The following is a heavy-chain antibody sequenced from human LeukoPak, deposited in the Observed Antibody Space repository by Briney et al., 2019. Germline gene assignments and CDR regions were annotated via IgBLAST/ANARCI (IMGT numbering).Heavy chain of an antibody. Sequence: PSETLSLTCTVSGGSISSYYWSWIRQPPGKGLEWIGYIYYSGSTNYNPSLKSRVIISVDTSKNQFSLKLSSVTAADTAVYYCARVRDSGYDSLDYWGQGTLVTVSS. V-gene: IGHV4-59*01. CDR2: IYYSGST. CDR3: ARVRDSGYDSLDY. J-gene: IGHJ4*02. CDR1: GGSISSYY. D-gene: IGHD5-12*01.